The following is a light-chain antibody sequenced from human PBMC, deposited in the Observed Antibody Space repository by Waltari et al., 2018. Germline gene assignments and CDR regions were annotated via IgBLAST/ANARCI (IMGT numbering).Light chain of an antibody. CDR2: AAS. V-gene: IGKV1-9*01. J-gene: IGKJ5*01. Sequence: DIQLTQSPSFLSASVGDRVTITCRASPGISSYLAWYQQKSGKAPKLLIYAASTLQSGVPSRFSGSGSGTEFTLTISSLQPEDFATYYCLQFNSNPPVTFGQGTRLEIK. CDR1: PGISSY. CDR3: LQFNSNPPVT.